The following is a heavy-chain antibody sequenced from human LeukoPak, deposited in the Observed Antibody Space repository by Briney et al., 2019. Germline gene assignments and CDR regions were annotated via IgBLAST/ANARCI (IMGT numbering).Heavy chain of an antibody. CDR1: GYTFTSNA. Sequence: ASVKVSCKASGYTFTSNAMHWVRQAPGQRPEWMGWINTGNGNTKYSQKFQGRVTISRDTSANTAYMEVSSLRSEDTAVYYCARGAAEGLDRWGQGALVTVSS. V-gene: IGHV1-3*04. CDR3: ARGAAEGLDR. CDR2: INTGNGNT. D-gene: IGHD6-13*01. J-gene: IGHJ5*02.